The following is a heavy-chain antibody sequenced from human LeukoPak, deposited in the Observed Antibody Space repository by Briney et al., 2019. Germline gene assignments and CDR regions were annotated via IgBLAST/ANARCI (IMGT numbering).Heavy chain of an antibody. J-gene: IGHJ3*02. CDR3: AKGLGTIFGVVITDDAFDI. V-gene: IGHV3-53*01. Sequence: PGGSLRLSCAASGFTVSSNFMSWVRQAPGKGLEWVSVIYSGGSTYYADSVKGRFTISRDNSKNTLYLQMNSLRAEDTAVYYCAKGLGTIFGVVITDDAFDIWGQGTMVTVSS. CDR1: GFTVSSNF. D-gene: IGHD3-3*01. CDR2: IYSGGST.